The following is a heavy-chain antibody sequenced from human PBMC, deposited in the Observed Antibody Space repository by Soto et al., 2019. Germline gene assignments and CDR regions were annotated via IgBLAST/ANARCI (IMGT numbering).Heavy chain of an antibody. CDR3: AMQRGGVVY. V-gene: IGHV1-2*02. D-gene: IGHD6-25*01. CDR1: GYSFTGNS. J-gene: IGHJ4*02. CDR2: INPNNGGT. Sequence: QVHLVQSGAEVKKPGASVKVSCKASGYSFTGNSMHWVRQAPGQGLEWMGWINPNNGGTNYAQKCQGRVTMTRDTSNSTAYMDLSRLRSDGTAVYYCAMQRGGVVYWGQGTLVTVSS.